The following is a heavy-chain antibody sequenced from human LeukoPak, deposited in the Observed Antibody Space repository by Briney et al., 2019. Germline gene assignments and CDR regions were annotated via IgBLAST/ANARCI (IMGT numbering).Heavy chain of an antibody. CDR1: GGSISSSSYY. CDR3: ARGWLAWYFDL. Sequence: SETLSLTCTVSGGSISSSSYYWGWIRQPPGKGLEWIGYIYYSGSTNYNPSLKSRVTISVDTSKNQFSPKLSSVTAADTAVYYCARGWLAWYFDLWGRGTLVTVSS. D-gene: IGHD5-24*01. V-gene: IGHV4-61*05. CDR2: IYYSGST. J-gene: IGHJ2*01.